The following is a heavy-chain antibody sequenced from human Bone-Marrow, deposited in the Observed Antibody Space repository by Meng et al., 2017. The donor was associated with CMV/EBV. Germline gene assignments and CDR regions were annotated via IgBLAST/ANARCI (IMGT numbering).Heavy chain of an antibody. CDR1: GFTFSSYS. CDR2: ISSSSSYI. D-gene: IGHD6-19*01. Sequence: LSLTCPPSGFTFSSYSRNWVRQAPGKGLEWVSSISSSSSYIYYADSVKGRFTISRDNAKNSLYLQMNSLRAEDTAVYYCARNLEYSSGWDYWGQGTLVTVSS. V-gene: IGHV3-21*01. J-gene: IGHJ4*02. CDR3: ARNLEYSSGWDY.